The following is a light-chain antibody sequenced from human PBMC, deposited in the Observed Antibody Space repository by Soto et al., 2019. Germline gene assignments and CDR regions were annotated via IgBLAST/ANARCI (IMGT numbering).Light chain of an antibody. CDR1: SSDVGGYNY. V-gene: IGLV2-8*01. J-gene: IGLJ2*01. CDR2: EVS. Sequence: QSALTQPPSASGSPGQSVTISCTGTSSDVGGYNYVSWYQQHPGKAPKLMIYEVSKRPSGVPDRFSGSKSGNSASLTVSGLRAGDEGGYSCSSFGGSKNVLFGGGTEPAV. CDR3: SSFGGSKNVL.